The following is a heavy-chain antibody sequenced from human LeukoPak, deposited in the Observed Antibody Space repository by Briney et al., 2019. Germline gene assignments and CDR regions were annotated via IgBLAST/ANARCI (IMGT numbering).Heavy chain of an antibody. CDR3: ARDYLSLRAGELGMATIMYYYGMDV. CDR1: GYTFTGYY. D-gene: IGHD5-24*01. Sequence: ASVKVSCKASGYTFTGYYMHWVRQAPGQGLEWMGWINPNSGGTNYAQKFQGRVTMTRDTSISTAYMELSRLRSDDTAVYYCARDYLSLRAGELGMATIMYYYGMDVWGQGTTVTVSS. J-gene: IGHJ6*02. CDR2: INPNSGGT. V-gene: IGHV1-2*02.